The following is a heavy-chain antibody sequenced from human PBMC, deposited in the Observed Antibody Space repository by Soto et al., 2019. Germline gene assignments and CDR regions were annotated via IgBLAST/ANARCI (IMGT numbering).Heavy chain of an antibody. CDR1: GFAFSSHS. Sequence: GGSLRLSCAASGFAFSSHSMSWVSPAPEKGVGGASGISVSGAIKYDADSVKGVMIISSDNSKNSLFLQTNSLRADNTAVYFPGGRAIGSSRAFDIWGQGTMVTVSS. D-gene: IGHD1-26*01. CDR2: ISVSGAIK. J-gene: IGHJ3*02. CDR3: GGRAIGSSRAFDI. V-gene: IGHV3-23*01.